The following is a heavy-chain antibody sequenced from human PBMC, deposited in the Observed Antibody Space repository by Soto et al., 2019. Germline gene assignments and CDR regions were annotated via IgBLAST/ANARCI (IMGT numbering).Heavy chain of an antibody. CDR2: ISHSGST. J-gene: IGHJ5*02. Sequence: SETLSLTCAVYGGSFSGYYWRWIRQPPGKGLEWIGEISHSGSTNYNPSLKSRVTISGDTSKNQFPLKLSSVTAADTAVYYCARGGDIVVVPAAIPFDPWGQGTLVTVSS. CDR1: GGSFSGYY. D-gene: IGHD2-2*01. CDR3: ARGGDIVVVPAAIPFDP. V-gene: IGHV4-34*01.